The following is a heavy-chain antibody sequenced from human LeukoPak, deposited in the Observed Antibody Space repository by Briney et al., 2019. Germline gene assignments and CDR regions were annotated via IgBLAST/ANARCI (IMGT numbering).Heavy chain of an antibody. J-gene: IGHJ6*02. CDR3: ARDVKVRGYYYYGMDV. CDR2: INHSGST. D-gene: IGHD3-10*01. Sequence: SETLSLTFAVYGGSFSGYYWSWIRPPPGKGLEWIGEINHSGSTNYNPSLKSRVTISVDTSKNQFSLKLSSVTAADTAVYYCARDVKVRGYYYYGMDVWGQGTTVTVSS. CDR1: GGSFSGYY. V-gene: IGHV4-34*01.